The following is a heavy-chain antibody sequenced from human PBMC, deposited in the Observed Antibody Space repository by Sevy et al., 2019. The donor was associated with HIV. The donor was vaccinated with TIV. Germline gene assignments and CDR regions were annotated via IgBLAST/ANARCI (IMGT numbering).Heavy chain of an antibody. D-gene: IGHD7-27*01. CDR3: ARVDWGGAIRSDV. V-gene: IGHV1-2*02. CDR2: INPNSGGT. J-gene: IGHJ6*02. Sequence: ASVKVSCKASGYTFTGYYMHWVRQAPGQGLEWMGWINPNSGGTNYAQKFQGRVTMTRDTSISTAYMELSRLRSDDTAVSYCARVDWGGAIRSDVWGQGTTVTVSS. CDR1: GYTFTGYY.